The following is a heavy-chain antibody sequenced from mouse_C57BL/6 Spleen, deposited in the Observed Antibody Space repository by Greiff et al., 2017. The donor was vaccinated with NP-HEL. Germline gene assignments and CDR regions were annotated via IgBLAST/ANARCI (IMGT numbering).Heavy chain of an antibody. J-gene: IGHJ2*01. CDR2: IYPGSGNT. CDR1: GYSFTSYY. V-gene: IGHV1-66*01. D-gene: IGHD1-1*01. CDR3: ARSDYGSSYFDY. Sequence: VKLQESGPELVKPGASVKISCKASGYSFTSYYIHWVKQRPGQGLEWIGWIYPGSGNTKYNEKFKGKATLTADTSSSTAYMQLSSLTSEDSAVYYCARSDYGSSYFDYWGQGTTLTVSS.